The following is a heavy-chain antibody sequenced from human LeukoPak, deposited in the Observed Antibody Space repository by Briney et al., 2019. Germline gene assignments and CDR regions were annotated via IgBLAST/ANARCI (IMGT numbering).Heavy chain of an antibody. CDR2: IYYSGST. J-gene: IGHJ3*02. V-gene: IGHV4-39*07. CDR3: ARGVDYYDSSGYFYQLSAFDI. CDR1: GGSISSSSYY. Sequence: MASETLSLTCTVSGGSISSSSYYWGWIRQPPGKGLEWIGSIYYSGSTYYNPSLKSRVTISVDTSKNQFSPKLSSVTAADTAVYYCARGVDYYDSSGYFYQLSAFDIWGQGTMVTVSS. D-gene: IGHD3-22*01.